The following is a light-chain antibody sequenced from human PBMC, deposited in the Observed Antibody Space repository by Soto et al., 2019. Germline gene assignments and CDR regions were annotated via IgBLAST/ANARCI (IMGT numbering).Light chain of an antibody. J-gene: IGKJ4*01. Sequence: DIQLTQSPSFLSASVGDRVTLTCRASQGISSFLAWYQQKPGKAPKLLIYAASTLQSGVPSRFSGSGSGTEFTFSISSLQPEDFSTYHCQQLKSYPLTFGGGTKVEIK. CDR3: QQLKSYPLT. CDR1: QGISSF. V-gene: IGKV1-9*01. CDR2: AAS.